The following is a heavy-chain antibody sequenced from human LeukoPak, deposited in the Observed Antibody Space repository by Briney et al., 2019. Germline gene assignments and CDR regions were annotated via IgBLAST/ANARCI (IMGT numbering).Heavy chain of an antibody. CDR1: GFIFSSYG. V-gene: IGHV3-30*02. CDR2: TRYDGTEK. J-gene: IGHJ4*02. D-gene: IGHD5-12*01. Sequence: GGSLRLSCAASGFIFSSYGMHWVRQAPGNGLEWVAFTRYDGTEKYYPDSVKGRFTISRDNDKNTLYLQMNSLRPEDTAVYYCARGYVDIVAAITWNFDYWGQGTLVTVSS. CDR3: ARGYVDIVAAITWNFDY.